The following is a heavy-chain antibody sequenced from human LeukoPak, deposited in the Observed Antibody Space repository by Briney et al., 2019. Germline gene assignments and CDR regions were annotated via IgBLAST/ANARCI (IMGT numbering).Heavy chain of an antibody. Sequence: GGSLRLSCAASGFTFTSYTMNWVRQAPGKGLEWVSTISGGGGSTYYADSVKGRFTISRGNSKNTLYPQVNSLRAEDTAVYYCAKGGKWGVTPFDYWGQGTLVTVSS. CDR1: GFTFTSYT. D-gene: IGHD1-26*01. V-gene: IGHV3-23*01. CDR2: ISGGGGST. J-gene: IGHJ4*02. CDR3: AKGGKWGVTPFDY.